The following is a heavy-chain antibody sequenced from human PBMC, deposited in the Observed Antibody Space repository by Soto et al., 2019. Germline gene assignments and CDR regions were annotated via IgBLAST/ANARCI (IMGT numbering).Heavy chain of an antibody. CDR1: GFTFDDFS. CDR3: TRASHSDFGDYGYFEF. J-gene: IGHJ4*02. Sequence: EVQLVESGGGLVQPGRSLRLSCAASGFTFDDFSMHWVRHTPGEGLEWVSGISWNSGSIVYADSVTGRFSISRDNAKNSLYLQLNSLRTEDTALYYCTRASHSDFGDYGYFEFWGQGTLVTVSS. D-gene: IGHD4-17*01. CDR2: ISWNSGSI. V-gene: IGHV3-9*01.